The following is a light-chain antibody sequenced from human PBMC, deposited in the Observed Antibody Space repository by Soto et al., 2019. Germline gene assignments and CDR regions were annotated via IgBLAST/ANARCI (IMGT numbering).Light chain of an antibody. CDR2: AAA. CDR3: QQYDNFPIT. CDR1: QSITTY. V-gene: IGKV1-33*01. Sequence: DIQMTQSPSSLSASVGDRVTITCRASQSITTYLNWYQQTSGEAPKLLIYAAARLQTGVPSRFSGSASGTDFTFTISSLQPEDIATYYCQQYDNFPITFGQGTRLEIK. J-gene: IGKJ5*01.